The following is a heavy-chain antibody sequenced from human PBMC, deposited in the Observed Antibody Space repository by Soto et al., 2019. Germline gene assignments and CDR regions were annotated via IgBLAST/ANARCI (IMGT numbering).Heavy chain of an antibody. CDR1: GFTFSSYS. V-gene: IGHV3-48*02. CDR3: ARDFIVVVPAAIRSFFYYGMDV. Sequence: GGSLRLSCAASGFTFSSYSMNWVRQAPGKXLEWVSYISSSSSTIYYADSVKGRFTISRDNAKNSLYLQMNSLRDEDTAVYYCARDFIVVVPAAIRSFFYYGMDVWGQGTTVTVSS. CDR2: ISSSSSTI. D-gene: IGHD2-2*02. J-gene: IGHJ6*02.